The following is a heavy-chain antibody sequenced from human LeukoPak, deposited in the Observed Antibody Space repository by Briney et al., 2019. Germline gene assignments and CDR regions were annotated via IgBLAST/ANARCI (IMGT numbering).Heavy chain of an antibody. D-gene: IGHD3-3*01. Sequence: GGSLRLSCAASGFTFSSYSMNWVRQAPGKGLEWVSSISSSSSYIYYADSAKGRFTISRDNAKNSLYLQMNSLRAEDTAVYYCARTAYDFWSGYRNWFDPWGQGTLVTVSS. CDR3: ARTAYDFWSGYRNWFDP. CDR2: ISSSSSYI. V-gene: IGHV3-21*01. CDR1: GFTFSSYS. J-gene: IGHJ5*02.